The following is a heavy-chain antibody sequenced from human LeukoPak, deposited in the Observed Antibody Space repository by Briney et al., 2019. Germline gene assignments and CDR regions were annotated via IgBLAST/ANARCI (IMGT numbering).Heavy chain of an antibody. J-gene: IGHJ6*02. V-gene: IGHV3-74*01. Sequence: GGSLRLPCVASGFTFSSYWMHWVRQDPRKGLVWVPRINGDGRNINYADSVRGRFTISRDNAKNTLYLQMNTLRVEDTAVYYCTRDLMDYDVSTGLHHYYMDVWGQGTTVTVSS. CDR3: TRDLMDYDVSTGLHHYYMDV. CDR2: INGDGRNI. D-gene: IGHD3-9*01. CDR1: GFTFSSYW.